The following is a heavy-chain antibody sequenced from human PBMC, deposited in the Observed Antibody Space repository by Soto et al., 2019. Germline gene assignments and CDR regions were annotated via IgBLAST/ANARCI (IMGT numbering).Heavy chain of an antibody. CDR1: GYTLTELS. CDR3: ATVKASRRITLFGVVIAALDI. D-gene: IGHD3-3*01. Sequence: GASVKVSCKVSGYTLTELSMHWVRQAPGKGLEWMGGFDPEDGETIYAQKFQGRVTMTEDTSTDTAYMELSSLRSEDTAVYYCATVKASRRITLFGVVIAALDIWGQGTMVTVSS. V-gene: IGHV1-24*01. J-gene: IGHJ3*02. CDR2: FDPEDGET.